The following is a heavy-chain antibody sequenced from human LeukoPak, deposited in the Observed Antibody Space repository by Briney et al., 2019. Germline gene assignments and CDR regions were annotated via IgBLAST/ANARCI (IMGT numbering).Heavy chain of an antibody. CDR2: ISYDGSNK. CDR1: GFTFSSYA. J-gene: IGHJ4*02. D-gene: IGHD4-11*01. V-gene: IGHV3-30-3*01. CDR3: ARDGDYRALDY. Sequence: GGSLRLSCAASGFTFSSYAMHWVRQAPGKGLEWVAVISYDGSNKYYADSVKGRFTISRDNSKNTLYLQMNSLRAEDTAVYYCARDGDYRALDYWGQGTLVTVSS.